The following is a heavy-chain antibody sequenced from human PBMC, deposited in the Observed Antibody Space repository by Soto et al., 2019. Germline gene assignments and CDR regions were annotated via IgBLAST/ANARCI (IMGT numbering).Heavy chain of an antibody. D-gene: IGHD3-9*01. J-gene: IGHJ6*02. Sequence: SETLSLTCTVSGDSISSSSYYWVWIRQPPGRGLEWIGSIFYSGTTYYNPSLKSRVTISVDTSKNQFSLKLSSVTAADTAVYYCARGMEGMDDFDWLLLYGMDVWGQGTTVTVSS. V-gene: IGHV4-39*07. CDR2: IFYSGTT. CDR1: GDSISSSSYY. CDR3: ARGMEGMDDFDWLLLYGMDV.